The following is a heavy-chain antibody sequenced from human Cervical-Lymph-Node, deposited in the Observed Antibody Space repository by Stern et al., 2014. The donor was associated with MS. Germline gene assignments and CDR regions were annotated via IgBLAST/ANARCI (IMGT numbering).Heavy chain of an antibody. J-gene: IGHJ4*02. CDR3: ARDLYGNNTNCSS. CDR2: LIPIFGTG. D-gene: IGHD2-2*01. CDR1: EYTFNNYA. V-gene: IGHV1-69*01. Sequence: QLVQSGAEVKKPGSSVKVSCKTSEYTFNNYAITWVRQAPGQGLEWMGGLIPIFGTGNYAQKFQGRLTMTADEATSTVYMELSSLRSEDTAVYYCARDLYGNNTNCSSWGQGTLVTVSS.